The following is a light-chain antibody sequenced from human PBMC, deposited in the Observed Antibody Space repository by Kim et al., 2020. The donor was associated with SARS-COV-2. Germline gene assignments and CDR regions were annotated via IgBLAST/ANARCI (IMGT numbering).Light chain of an antibody. CDR1: QRVSSY. CDR3: HQRSNWRGLT. CDR2: DAA. V-gene: IGKV3-11*01. J-gene: IGKJ4*01. Sequence: SPGGRATPSCRASQRVSSYLAWYHQKPGQAPRLLIYDAANSATGIPARCSSSGSGTDFTLTISSIEPEDVAVYYCHQRSNWRGLTFGGGTKVDIK.